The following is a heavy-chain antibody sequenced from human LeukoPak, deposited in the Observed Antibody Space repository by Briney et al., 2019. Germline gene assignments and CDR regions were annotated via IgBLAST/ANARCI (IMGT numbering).Heavy chain of an antibody. J-gene: IGHJ5*02. V-gene: IGHV3-7*01. CDR3: ARGPRRGIAAPFQTFDP. CDR2: IKQDGSEK. D-gene: IGHD6-13*01. Sequence: GGSLRLSRAASGFTFSSYWMSWVRQAPGKGLEWVANIKQDGSEKYYVDSVKGRFTISRDNAKNSLYLQMNSLRAEDTAVYYCARGPRRGIAAPFQTFDPWGQGTLVTVSS. CDR1: GFTFSSYW.